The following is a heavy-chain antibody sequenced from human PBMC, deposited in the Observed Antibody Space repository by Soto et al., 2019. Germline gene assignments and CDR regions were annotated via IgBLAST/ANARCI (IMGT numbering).Heavy chain of an antibody. CDR1: GFTFSSYA. V-gene: IGHV3-23*01. D-gene: IGHD2-2*01. J-gene: IGHJ5*02. Sequence: GSLRLSCAASGFTFSSYAMSWVRQAPGKGLEWVSAISGSGGSTYYADSVKGRFTISADKSISTAYLQWSSLKASDTAMYYCATWARPAAPEWFDPWGQGTLVTVSS. CDR2: ISGSGGST. CDR3: ATWARPAAPEWFDP.